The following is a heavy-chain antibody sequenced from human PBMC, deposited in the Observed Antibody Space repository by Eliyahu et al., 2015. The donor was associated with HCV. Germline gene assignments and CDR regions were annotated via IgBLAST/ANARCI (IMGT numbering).Heavy chain of an antibody. CDR1: GYSFPNYW. CDR2: IYPGDSDT. V-gene: IGHV5-51*01. Sequence: EVQLVQSGAEVXKPGESLKISCTGSGYSFPNYWIGWVRQMPGKGLEWMGIIYPGDSDTRYSPSFQGQVTISADKSISTAYLQWSSLKASDSAMYYCARPPPLSSSNSDDYWGQGTLVTVSS. J-gene: IGHJ4*02. CDR3: ARPPPLSSSNSDDY. D-gene: IGHD2-2*01.